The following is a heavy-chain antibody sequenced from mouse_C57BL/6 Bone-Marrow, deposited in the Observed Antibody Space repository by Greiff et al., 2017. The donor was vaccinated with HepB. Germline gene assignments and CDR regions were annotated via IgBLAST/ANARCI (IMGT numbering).Heavy chain of an antibody. V-gene: IGHV5-9*01. CDR1: GFTFSSYT. CDR2: ISGGGGNT. J-gene: IGHJ3*01. D-gene: IGHD2-4*01. Sequence: DVHLVESGGGLVKPGGSLKLSCAASGFTFSSYTMSWVRQTPERRLEWVATISGGGGNTYYPDSVKGRFTISRDNAKNTLYLQMSSLRSEDTALYYCARHRIYYDYDGYWGQGTLVTVSA. CDR3: ARHRIYYDYDGY.